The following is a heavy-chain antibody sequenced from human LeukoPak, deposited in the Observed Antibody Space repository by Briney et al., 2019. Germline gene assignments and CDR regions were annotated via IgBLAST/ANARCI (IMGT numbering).Heavy chain of an antibody. CDR1: GGSISSYY. D-gene: IGHD2-2*02. V-gene: IGHV4-4*07. CDR2: IYTSGSP. Sequence: SETLSLTCTVSGGSISSYYWSWIRQPAGKELEWIGRIYTSGSPNYNPSLKSRVTMSVDTSKNQFSLKLSSVTAAGTAVYYCARGGYCSSTSCYTSSAYYMDVWGKGTTVTVSS. CDR3: ARGGYCSSTSCYTSSAYYMDV. J-gene: IGHJ6*03.